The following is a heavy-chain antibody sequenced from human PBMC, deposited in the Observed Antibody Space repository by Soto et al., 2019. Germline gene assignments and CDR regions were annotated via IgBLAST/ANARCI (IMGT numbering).Heavy chain of an antibody. CDR2: IFHDGTA. V-gene: IGHV4-4*02. J-gene: IGHJ4*02. Sequence: SETLSLTCAVSGVSISSGNWWTWVRQTPQRGLEYIGEIFHDGTANYYPSFERRVAISVDTSKNQFSLKLTSVTAADTAIYFCARLVYDTRLNYMYFDFWGQGARVTVSA. CDR3: ARLVYDTRLNYMYFDF. CDR1: GVSISSGNW. D-gene: IGHD2-8*01.